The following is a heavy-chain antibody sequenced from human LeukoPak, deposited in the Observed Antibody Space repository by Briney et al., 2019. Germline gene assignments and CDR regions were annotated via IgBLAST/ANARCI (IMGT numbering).Heavy chain of an antibody. V-gene: IGHV3-23*01. CDR2: ISGEGSST. J-gene: IGHJ4*02. CDR1: GFTFSSYA. D-gene: IGHD2-21*02. CDR3: AKGLGAYCGGGCYSRVFDY. Sequence: GGSLRLSCVTSGFTFSSYAMNWVRQAPGKGLEWVSIISGEGSSTIYADSVKGRFTISRDSSKSTMFLQMNSLRTDDTAVYYCAKGLGAYCGGGCYSRVFDYWGQGTLVTVSS.